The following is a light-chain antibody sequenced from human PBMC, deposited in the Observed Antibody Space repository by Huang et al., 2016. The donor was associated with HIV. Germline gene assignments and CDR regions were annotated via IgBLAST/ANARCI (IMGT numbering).Light chain of an antibody. J-gene: IGKJ2*01. Sequence: VMMSQSPATLAASPGERITLSCGASQSVNTNLSWYQQKPGQPPSLLIYAASTRATGFPARFACSGSGTEFTLTIDSLQSDDFAVYYCQQYNKWPPEYTFGQGTRLEIK. CDR3: QQYNKWPPEYT. CDR1: QSVNTN. CDR2: AAS. V-gene: IGKV3-15*01.